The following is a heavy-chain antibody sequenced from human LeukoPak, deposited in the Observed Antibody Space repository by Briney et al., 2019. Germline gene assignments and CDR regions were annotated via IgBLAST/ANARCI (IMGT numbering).Heavy chain of an antibody. CDR2: MNPNSGNT. CDR1: GYTFTSYD. Sequence: ASVKVSCKASGYTFTSYDINWVRQATGQGLEWMGWMNPNSGNTGYAQKFQGRVTMTRNTSISTAYMELSSLRSEDTAVYYCARRLVRSPSYYDFWSGSTGGNWFDPWGQGTLVTVSS. J-gene: IGHJ5*02. D-gene: IGHD3-3*01. CDR3: ARRLVRSPSYYDFWSGSTGGNWFDP. V-gene: IGHV1-8*01.